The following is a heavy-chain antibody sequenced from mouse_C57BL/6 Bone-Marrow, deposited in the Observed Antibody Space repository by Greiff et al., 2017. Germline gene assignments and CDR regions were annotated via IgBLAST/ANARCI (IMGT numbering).Heavy chain of an antibody. CDR2: IYPRSGNT. J-gene: IGHJ4*01. CDR3: AVGEHDAMDY. Sequence: QVQLQQSGAELARPGASVKLSCKASGYTFTSYGISWVKQRTGQGLEWIGEIYPRSGNTYYNEKFKGKATLTADKSSSTAYMGLRSLPSEDDAVYFCAVGEHDAMDYWGQGTSVTVSS. CDR1: GYTFTSYG. V-gene: IGHV1-81*01. D-gene: IGHD3-3*01.